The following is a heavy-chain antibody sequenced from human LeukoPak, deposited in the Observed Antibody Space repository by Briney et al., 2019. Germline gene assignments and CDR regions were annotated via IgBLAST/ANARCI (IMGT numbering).Heavy chain of an antibody. CDR1: GFTFSSYG. J-gene: IGHJ6*02. V-gene: IGHV3-33*01. Sequence: GGSLRLSCAASGFTFSSYGMHWVRQAPGKGLEWVAVIWYDGSNKYYADSVKGRFTISRDNSKNTLYLQMNSLRAKDTAVYYCASAGGSGSYYPVYYYYGMDVWGQGTTVTVSS. D-gene: IGHD3-10*01. CDR2: IWYDGSNK. CDR3: ASAGGSGSYYPVYYYYGMDV.